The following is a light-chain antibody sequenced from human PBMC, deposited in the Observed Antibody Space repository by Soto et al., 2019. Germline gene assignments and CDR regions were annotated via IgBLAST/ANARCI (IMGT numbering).Light chain of an antibody. CDR3: MQSTQLTPT. Sequence: DVVMTQTPLSLPVATGQPASISCKSSQSLVHITGETFLFWYLQKPGQSPQLXIYEVSTRVSGVPDRFSGSRSGTDFTLEISRVETDDVGIDYCMQSTQLTPTFGQGTRLEIK. CDR1: QSLVHITGETF. J-gene: IGKJ5*01. V-gene: IGKV2D-29*02. CDR2: EVS.